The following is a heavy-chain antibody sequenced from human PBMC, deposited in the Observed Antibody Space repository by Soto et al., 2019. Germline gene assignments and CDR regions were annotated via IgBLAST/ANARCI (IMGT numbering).Heavy chain of an antibody. Sequence: QVQLVQSGAEVKKPGSSVKVSCKASGGTFSNYIISWVRQAPGQGLEWMGRIIPILGIANYAQKFQGRVTITADKSTRTAYLELSSLRSEDTAVYYCARFPQTSIVGAAYFDYWGQGTLVTVSS. D-gene: IGHD1-26*01. CDR2: IIPILGIA. J-gene: IGHJ4*02. V-gene: IGHV1-69*02. CDR3: ARFPQTSIVGAAYFDY. CDR1: GGTFSNYI.